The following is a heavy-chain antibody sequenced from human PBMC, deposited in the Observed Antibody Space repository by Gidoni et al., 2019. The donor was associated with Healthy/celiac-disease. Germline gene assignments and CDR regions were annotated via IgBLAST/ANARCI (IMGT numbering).Heavy chain of an antibody. Sequence: QLQLQESGPGLVKPSETLSLTCTVSGGSISSSSYYWGWIRQPPGKGLEWIGSIYYSGSTYSNPSLKSRVTISVDTSKNQFSLKLSSVTAADTAVYYCARQGYYYGMDVWGQGTTVTVSS. CDR2: IYYSGST. CDR1: GGSISSSSYY. J-gene: IGHJ6*02. V-gene: IGHV4-39*01. CDR3: ARQGYYYGMDV.